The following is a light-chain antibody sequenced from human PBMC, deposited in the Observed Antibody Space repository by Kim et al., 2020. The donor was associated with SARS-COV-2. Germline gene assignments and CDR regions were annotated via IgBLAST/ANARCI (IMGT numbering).Light chain of an antibody. CDR3: QHRQT. CDR2: YGS. Sequence: STLSAYIGDTVTLTCRASQSFSRCLAWYQQKPGKAPKLLIYYGSNLQSGVPSRFSGTGSGTEFTLPISSLQPDDFAIYYCQHRQTFGQGTKVDIK. J-gene: IGKJ1*01. CDR1: QSFSRC. V-gene: IGKV1-5*01.